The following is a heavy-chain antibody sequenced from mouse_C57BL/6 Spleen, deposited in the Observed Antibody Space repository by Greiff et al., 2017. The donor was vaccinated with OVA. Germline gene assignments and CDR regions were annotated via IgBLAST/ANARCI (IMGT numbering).Heavy chain of an antibody. V-gene: IGHV1-26*01. J-gene: IGHJ3*01. CDR1: GYTFTDYY. Sequence: VQLQQSGPELVKPGASVKISCKASGYTFTDYYMNWVKQSHGKSLEWIGDINPNNGGTSYNQKFKGKATLTVDKSSSTAYMELRSLTSEDSAVYYCARAGGYDAPFAYWGQGTLVTVSA. D-gene: IGHD2-2*01. CDR3: ARAGGYDAPFAY. CDR2: INPNNGGT.